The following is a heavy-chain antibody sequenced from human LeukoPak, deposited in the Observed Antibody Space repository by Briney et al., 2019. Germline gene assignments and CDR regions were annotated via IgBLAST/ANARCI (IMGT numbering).Heavy chain of an antibody. CDR3: ARDGTVVKKGGAFDI. V-gene: IGHV3-33*01. CDR2: IWYDENNK. Sequence: PGRSLRLSCAASGFTFSSYGMHWVRQAPGKGLEWVAVIWYDENNKYYADSVKGRFTISRDNSKNTLHLQMNSLRAEDTAVYYCARDGTVVKKGGAFDIWGQGTKVTVSS. J-gene: IGHJ3*02. D-gene: IGHD4-23*01. CDR1: GFTFSSYG.